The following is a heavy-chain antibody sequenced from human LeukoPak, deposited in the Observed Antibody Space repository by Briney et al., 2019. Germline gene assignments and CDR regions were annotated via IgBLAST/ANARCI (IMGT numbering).Heavy chain of an antibody. CDR2: IYYSGST. CDR3: ARDLNNYDFWSLWAFDI. D-gene: IGHD3-3*01. V-gene: IGHV4-39*07. J-gene: IGHJ3*02. Sequence: SETLSLTCTVSGGSISSSSYYWGWIRQPPGKGLEGIGSIYYSGSTYYNPSLKSRVTISVDTSKNQFSLKLSSVTAADTAVYYCARDLNNYDFWSLWAFDIWGQGTMVTVSS. CDR1: GGSISSSSYY.